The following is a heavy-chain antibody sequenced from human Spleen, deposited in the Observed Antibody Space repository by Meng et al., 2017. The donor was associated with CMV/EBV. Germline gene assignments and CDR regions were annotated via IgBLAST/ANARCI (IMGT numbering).Heavy chain of an antibody. CDR1: GYIFTAYY. V-gene: IGHV1-2*02. J-gene: IGHJ3*02. Sequence: ASVKVSCKASGYIFTAYYMHWLRQAPGQGLEWMAWINPNTGVTGYAQHLQGKVTMTRDTSISTVYMDVSTLRSDDTAVYYCARSTGAYPGGAIDIWGQGTMVTVSS. CDR2: INPNTGVT. CDR3: ARSTGAYPGGAIDI. D-gene: IGHD1-1*01.